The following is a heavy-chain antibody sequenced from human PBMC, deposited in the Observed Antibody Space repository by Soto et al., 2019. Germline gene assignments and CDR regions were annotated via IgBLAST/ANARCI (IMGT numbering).Heavy chain of an antibody. CDR3: ARDIRDAFDI. J-gene: IGHJ3*02. CDR1: GFTFSSYS. V-gene: IGHV3-21*01. Sequence: PGGSLRLSCAASGFTFSSYSMNWVRQAAGKGLEWVSSISSSSSYIYYADSVKGRFTISRDNAKNSLYLQMNSLRAEDTAVYYCARDIRDAFDIWGQGTMVTVSS. CDR2: ISSSSSYI. D-gene: IGHD1-20*01.